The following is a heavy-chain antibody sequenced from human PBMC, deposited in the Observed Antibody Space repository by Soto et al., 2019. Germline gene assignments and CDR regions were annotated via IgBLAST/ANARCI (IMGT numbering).Heavy chain of an antibody. D-gene: IGHD6-13*01. CDR3: AAAAGYVELDY. J-gene: IGHJ4*02. V-gene: IGHV3-33*01. CDR2: IWYDGSNK. Sequence: QVQLVESGGGVVQPGRSLRLSCAASGFTFSSYGMHWVRQAPGKGLEWVAVIWYDGSNKYYADSVKGRFTISRDNSKNTLYLQMNSLRAEDTAVYYCAAAAGYVELDYWGQGTLVTVSS. CDR1: GFTFSSYG.